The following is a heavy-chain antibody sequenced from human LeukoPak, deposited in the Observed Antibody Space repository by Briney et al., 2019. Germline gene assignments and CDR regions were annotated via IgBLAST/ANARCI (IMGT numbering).Heavy chain of an antibody. J-gene: IGHJ4*02. D-gene: IGHD6-19*01. CDR2: IYTSGGT. CDR1: GGSISNYY. CDR3: ARAAEYSSGWYLFDF. Sequence: SETLSLTCTVSGGSISNYYWTCIRQPAGKGLEWIGRIYTSGGTNYNPSLKSRVTMSVDTSTNQFSLKLSSVTAADTAMYYCARAAEYSSGWYLFDFWGRGILVTVSA. V-gene: IGHV4-4*07.